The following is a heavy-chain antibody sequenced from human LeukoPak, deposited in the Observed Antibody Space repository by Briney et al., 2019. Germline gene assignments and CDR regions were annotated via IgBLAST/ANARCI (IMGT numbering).Heavy chain of an antibody. J-gene: IGHJ4*02. CDR3: ARGPGTWYYY. D-gene: IGHD6-13*01. CDR2: INHRGST. CDR1: GGSFSGYY. V-gene: IGHV4-34*01. Sequence: SETLSLTCAVSGGSFSGYYWSWIRQPPVKGLEWIGEINHRGSTNYNPSLKSRVTISIDTSKNQSSLKLSSVTAADTALYYCARGPGTWYYYWGQGTLVTVSS.